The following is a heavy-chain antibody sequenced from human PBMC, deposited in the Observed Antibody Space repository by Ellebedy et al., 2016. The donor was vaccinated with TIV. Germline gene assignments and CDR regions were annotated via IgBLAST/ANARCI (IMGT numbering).Heavy chain of an antibody. D-gene: IGHD3-10*01. CDR3: ATYRGAIDSFDI. CDR1: GVSIRSSLYY. CDR2: LFHSGST. Sequence: SETLSLXXTVSGVSIRSSLYYWGWIRQPPGKGLEWVGSLFHSGSTYYNPSLKSRVTISDDTSKNQFSLRLTSVTAADTAVYYCATYRGAIDSFDIWGQGTLVPSLQ. V-gene: IGHV4-39*01. J-gene: IGHJ3*02.